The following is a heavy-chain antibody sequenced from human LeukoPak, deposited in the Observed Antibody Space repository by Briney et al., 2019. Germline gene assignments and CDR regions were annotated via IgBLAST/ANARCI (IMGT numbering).Heavy chain of an antibody. V-gene: IGHV3-43*02. CDR1: GFTLDDYA. CDR3: AKDSLYDFWSGFLAP. J-gene: IGHJ5*02. CDR2: ISGDCGST. Sequence: GGALRLSCAASGFTLDDYAMHWVRQAPGKGLEWVSLISGDCGSTYYADSVKGRFTISRDNSKNSLYLQMNSLRTEDTALYYCAKDSLYDFWSGFLAPWGQGTLVSVSS. D-gene: IGHD3-3*01.